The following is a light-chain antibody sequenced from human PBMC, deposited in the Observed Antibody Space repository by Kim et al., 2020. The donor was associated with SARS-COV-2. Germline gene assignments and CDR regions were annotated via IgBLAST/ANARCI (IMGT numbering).Light chain of an antibody. CDR3: QQYDSFPLT. J-gene: IGKJ4*01. CDR1: QDISNY. V-gene: IGKV1-33*01. CDR2: DAS. Sequence: DIQMTQSPSSLSASVGDRVTITCQASQDISNYLSWYQQKPGKAPKLLIYDASNLGTGVPSRFSGSGSGTDFTFTISSLQPEDIATYYCQQYDSFPLTFGGGTKVDIK.